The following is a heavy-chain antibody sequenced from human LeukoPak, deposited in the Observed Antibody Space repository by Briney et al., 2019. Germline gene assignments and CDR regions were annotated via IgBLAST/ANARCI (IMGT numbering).Heavy chain of an antibody. CDR2: ISYRGST. D-gene: IGHD5-12*01. V-gene: IGHV4-61*01. CDR1: SGSVSSGSYY. J-gene: IGHJ6*02. Sequence: SETLSLTCTVSSGSVSSGSYYWSWIRQPPGKGLEWIGYISYRGSTNYNPSLKSRVTISVDTSTNQFSLKLSSVTAADTAVYYCARDGGPPTNYYYGMDVWGQGTTVTVSS. CDR3: ARDGGPPTNYYYGMDV.